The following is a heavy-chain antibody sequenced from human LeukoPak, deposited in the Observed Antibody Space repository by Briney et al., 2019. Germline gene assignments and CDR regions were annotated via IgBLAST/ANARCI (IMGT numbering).Heavy chain of an antibody. J-gene: IGHJ4*02. Sequence: GGSLRLSCAASGFTFSSYAMHWVRQAPGKGLEWVAVISYDGSNKYYADSVKGRFTISRDNSKNTLYLQMNSLRAEDTAVYYCARGSSSGYSDYFDYWGQGTLVTVSS. CDR1: GFTFSSYA. CDR3: ARGSSSGYSDYFDY. V-gene: IGHV3-30-3*01. CDR2: ISYDGSNK. D-gene: IGHD3-22*01.